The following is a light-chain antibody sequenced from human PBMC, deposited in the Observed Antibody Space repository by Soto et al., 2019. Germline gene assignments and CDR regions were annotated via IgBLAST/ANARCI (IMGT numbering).Light chain of an antibody. J-gene: IGLJ1*01. CDR2: TND. Sequence: QSVLTQPPSASGTPGQTVTISCYGSTSNIGTNTVNWFQHLPGMAPKLLIYTNDQRPSGVPYRFSGSRSGTSASLAISGLQSEEEADYYCATWDDSVYVFGTGTKVTVL. CDR3: ATWDDSVYV. CDR1: TSNIGTNT. V-gene: IGLV1-44*01.